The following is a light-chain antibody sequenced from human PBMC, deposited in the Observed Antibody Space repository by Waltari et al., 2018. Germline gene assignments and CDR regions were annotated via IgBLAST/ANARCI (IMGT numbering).Light chain of an antibody. Sequence: QSALTQPASVSGSPGQSITVSCTGTSSDVGSYNLVSWYQHHPPKAPKLMMYEVSKRPSGVSNRVSGSKSGDTASLTSSGLQPEDEADYYCCSYAGANTYVFGSGTKVTVL. V-gene: IGLV2-23*02. CDR1: SSDVGSYNL. CDR3: CSYAGANTYV. J-gene: IGLJ1*01. CDR2: EVS.